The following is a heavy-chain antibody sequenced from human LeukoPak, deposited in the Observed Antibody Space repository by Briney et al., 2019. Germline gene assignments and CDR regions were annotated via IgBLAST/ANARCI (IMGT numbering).Heavy chain of an antibody. J-gene: IGHJ4*02. CDR1: GFAFGNYA. CDR3: AKISTVTDNFGH. Sequence: PGGSLRLSCAASGFAFGNYAMGWVRQAPGKELEWVSSIDSSGSYTPSADSVKGRFTISRDNFENTLYLQMNSLRAEDTAVYFCAKISTVTDNFGHWGQGTLVTVSS. CDR2: IDSSGSYT. V-gene: IGHV3-23*01. D-gene: IGHD4-17*01.